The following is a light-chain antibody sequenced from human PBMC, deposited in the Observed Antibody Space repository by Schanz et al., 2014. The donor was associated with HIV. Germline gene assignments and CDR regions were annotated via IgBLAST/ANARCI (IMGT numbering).Light chain of an antibody. Sequence: IQMTQSPSTVSASVGDRVTITCRASQTIGRLMAWYQQKPGRAPKLLIYQASTLQNGVPSRFSGSGSGTSFTPTKNSQHPDDFATYYCQQASEYPLPFGGGTKVEIK. J-gene: IGKJ4*01. CDR1: QTIGRL. V-gene: IGKV1-5*03. CDR2: QAS. CDR3: QQASEYPLP.